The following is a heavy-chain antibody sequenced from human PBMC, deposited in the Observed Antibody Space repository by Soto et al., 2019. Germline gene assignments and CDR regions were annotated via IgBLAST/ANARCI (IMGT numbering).Heavy chain of an antibody. D-gene: IGHD3-9*01. V-gene: IGHV3-30-3*01. CDR3: ARDFRYFDWLLAFDY. CDR1: GFTFSSYA. J-gene: IGHJ4*02. CDR2: ISYDGSNK. Sequence: QVQLVESGGGVVQPGRSLRLSCAASGFTFSSYAMHWVRQAPGKGLEWVAVISYDGSNKYYADSVKGRFTISRDNSKNTLYLQMNSLRAEDTAVYYCARDFRYFDWLLAFDYWGQGTLVTVSS.